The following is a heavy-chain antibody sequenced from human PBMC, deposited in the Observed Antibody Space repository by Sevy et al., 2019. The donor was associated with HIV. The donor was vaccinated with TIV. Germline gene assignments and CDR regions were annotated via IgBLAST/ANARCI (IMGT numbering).Heavy chain of an antibody. CDR3: ARRSSGWDYFDY. Sequence: GGSLRLSCAASGFTFSDYYMSWIRQSPGKGLEWVSLISGISTYTNYADSMKGRFTISRDNAKNSLYLQMNSLRAEDTAVYYCARRSSGWDYFDYWGQGTLVTASS. J-gene: IGHJ4*02. D-gene: IGHD6-19*01. V-gene: IGHV3-11*06. CDR2: ISGISTYT. CDR1: GFTFSDYY.